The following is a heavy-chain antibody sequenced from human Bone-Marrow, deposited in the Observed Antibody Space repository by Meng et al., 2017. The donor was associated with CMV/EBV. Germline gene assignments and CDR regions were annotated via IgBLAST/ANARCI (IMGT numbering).Heavy chain of an antibody. J-gene: IGHJ4*02. CDR3: ASYDFGGYYFDY. D-gene: IGHD3-3*01. CDR1: GFTFSSYS. Sequence: CAASGFTFSSYSMNLVRQAPGKGLEWVSSISSSSSYIYYADSVKGRFTISRDNAKNSLYLQMNSLRAEDTAVYYCASYDFGGYYFDYWGQGTLVTVSS. V-gene: IGHV3-21*01. CDR2: ISSSSSYI.